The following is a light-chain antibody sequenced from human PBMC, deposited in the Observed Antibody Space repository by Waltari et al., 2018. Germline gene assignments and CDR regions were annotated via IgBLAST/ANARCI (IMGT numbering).Light chain of an antibody. CDR1: GSAVGASAY. J-gene: IGLJ2*01. CDR3: SSQTLDGLVL. Sequence: QSALTQPASVSGSPGQSITISCSGVGSAVGASAYAPWHQHHPGKAPQVIIYDVTNRPSGVSDRFSASKSANTASLTISRLQPEDEADYYCSSQTLDGLVLFGGGTRLTVL. CDR2: DVT. V-gene: IGLV2-14*03.